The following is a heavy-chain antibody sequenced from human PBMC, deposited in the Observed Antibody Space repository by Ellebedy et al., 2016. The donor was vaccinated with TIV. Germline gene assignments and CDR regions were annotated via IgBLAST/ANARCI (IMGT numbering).Heavy chain of an antibody. J-gene: IGHJ4*02. CDR2: ISSSSSYI. CDR1: GFTFSSYS. Sequence: GESLKISXAASGFTFSSYSMNWVRQAPGKGLEWVSSISSSSSYIYYADSVKGRFTISRDNAKNSLYLQMNSLRAEDTAVYYCATNGAEVYWGQGTLVTVSS. CDR3: ATNGAEVY. V-gene: IGHV3-21*01. D-gene: IGHD4-17*01.